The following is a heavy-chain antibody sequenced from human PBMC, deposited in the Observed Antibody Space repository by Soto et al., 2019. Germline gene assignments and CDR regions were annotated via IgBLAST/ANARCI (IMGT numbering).Heavy chain of an antibody. CDR3: ADRNVEVVAGSTHTFGY. CDR2: IYWDDDK. J-gene: IGHJ4*02. Sequence: QITLKESGPTLVKPTQTLTLTCTFSGFSLSTGGVGVGWIRQPPGKALEWLALIYWDDDKRYNPSLQSRLTITKDAYNQVVLSMTNMDPVDTATYYCADRNVEVVAGSTHTFGYWGQGSLVTVSS. D-gene: IGHD2-15*01. CDR1: GFSLSTGGVG. V-gene: IGHV2-5*02.